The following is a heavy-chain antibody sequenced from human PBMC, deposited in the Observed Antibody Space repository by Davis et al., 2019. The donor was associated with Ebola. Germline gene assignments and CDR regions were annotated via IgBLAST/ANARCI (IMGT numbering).Heavy chain of an antibody. CDR1: GCSISSSSYY. D-gene: IGHD3-10*01. J-gene: IGHJ3*01. CDR3: ARTAYYYGVDSFDL. V-gene: IGHV4-39*07. Sequence: SETLSLTCTVSGCSISSSSYYWSWIRQPPGKGLEWIGEINHSGSTNYNPSLKSRVTISVDTSKNQFSLKLSSVTAADTAVSYCARTAYYYGVDSFDLWGQVTLVTLSS. CDR2: INHSGST.